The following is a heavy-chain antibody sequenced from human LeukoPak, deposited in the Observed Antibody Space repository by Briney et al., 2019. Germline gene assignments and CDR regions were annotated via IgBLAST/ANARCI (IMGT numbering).Heavy chain of an antibody. CDR1: GFTFSSYA. V-gene: IGHV3-23*01. Sequence: HPGGSLRLSCAASGFTFSSYAMSWVRQAPGKGLEWVSAISGSGGSTYYADSVKGRFTISRDNSKNTLYLQMNSLRAEDTAVYYCARLRYYGSGSYYNAPGYFDYWGQGTLVTVSS. CDR3: ARLRYYGSGSYYNAPGYFDY. J-gene: IGHJ4*02. CDR2: ISGSGGST. D-gene: IGHD3-10*01.